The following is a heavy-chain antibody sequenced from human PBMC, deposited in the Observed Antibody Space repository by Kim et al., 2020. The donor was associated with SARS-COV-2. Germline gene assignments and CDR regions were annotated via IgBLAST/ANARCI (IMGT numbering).Heavy chain of an antibody. CDR1: GGTFSSYA. Sequence: SVKVSCKASGGTFSSYAISWVRQAPGQGLEWMGGIIPIFGTANYVQKFQGRVTITADESTSTAYMELSSLRSEDTAVYYCARGHDILTGYPLIGMDVWGQGTTVTVSS. CDR2: IIPIFGTA. D-gene: IGHD3-9*01. V-gene: IGHV1-69*13. CDR3: ARGHDILTGYPLIGMDV. J-gene: IGHJ6*02.